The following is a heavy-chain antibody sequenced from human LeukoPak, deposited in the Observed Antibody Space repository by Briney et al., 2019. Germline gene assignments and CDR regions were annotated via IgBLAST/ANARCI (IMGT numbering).Heavy chain of an antibody. Sequence: PGGSLRLSCAASGFTFSSYWMHWVRQAPGKGLVWVSRVNPQGSGPSYTDSVKGRFTITRDNAKDALHLRIDNMRVEDTAVYYCGTGRWSSTVCFLGYWGQGTLVTVSS. J-gene: IGHJ4*02. CDR1: GFTFSSYW. CDR3: GTGRWSSTVCFLGY. V-gene: IGHV3-74*01. CDR2: VNPQGSGP. D-gene: IGHD6-19*01.